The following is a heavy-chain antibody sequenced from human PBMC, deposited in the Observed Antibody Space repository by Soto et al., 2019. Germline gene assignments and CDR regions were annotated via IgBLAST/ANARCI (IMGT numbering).Heavy chain of an antibody. V-gene: IGHV3-23*01. CDR3: AKATYYDSGSHPPDY. CDR1: GFTFSTYS. CDR2: ISNSGGNT. Sequence: GSLTLSCAASGFTFSTYSMSWVRQAPGKGLEWVSGISNSGGNTYYADSVKGRFTISRDNSKSTLHLQMNSLRAEDTAVYYCAKATYYDSGSHPPDYWGQGTLVTVSS. J-gene: IGHJ4*02. D-gene: IGHD3-10*01.